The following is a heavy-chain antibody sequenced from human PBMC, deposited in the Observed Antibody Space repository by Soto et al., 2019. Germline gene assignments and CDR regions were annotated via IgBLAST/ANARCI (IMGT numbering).Heavy chain of an antibody. V-gene: IGHV2-5*02. D-gene: IGHD2-8*02. Sequence: KESGPTLVKPTQTLTLTCSLSGFSISTSGVGVGWIRQSPEKAPEWLSLIFWDDDKPYSPSLKSRLTITKDTSKNQVVLTLTNIDPVDTATYYCARILTGTGGHFDYWGQGTLVTVSS. CDR1: GFSISTSGVG. J-gene: IGHJ4*02. CDR3: ARILTGTGGHFDY. CDR2: IFWDDDK.